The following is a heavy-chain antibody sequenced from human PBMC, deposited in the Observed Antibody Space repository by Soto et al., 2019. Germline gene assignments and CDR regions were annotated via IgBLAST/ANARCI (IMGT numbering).Heavy chain of an antibody. CDR3: AREALGVGATIHFDS. V-gene: IGHV3-21*01. CDR1: GFSLRSYR. CDR2: ISSSSTYT. D-gene: IGHD2-15*01. J-gene: IGHJ4*02. Sequence: GRSLRLACACSGFSLRSYRINLVFQPPGKGLEWVSSISSSSTYTYYADSVKGRFTISRDNAKNSVYLQMKSLRAEETAVYYCAREALGVGATIHFDSWGPGTLVTV.